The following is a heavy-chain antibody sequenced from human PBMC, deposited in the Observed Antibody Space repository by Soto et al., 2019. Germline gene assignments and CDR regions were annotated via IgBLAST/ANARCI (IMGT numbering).Heavy chain of an antibody. CDR2: IYHSGST. CDR3: AKDRPRRTSGYFFDY. J-gene: IGHJ4*02. D-gene: IGHD1-1*01. CDR1: GGSISSSNW. Sequence: SETLSLTCAVSGGSISSSNWWRWVRQPPGKGLEWIGEIYHSGSTNYNPSLKSRVTISVDKSKNQFSLKLSSVTAEDTALYYCAKDRPRRTSGYFFDYWGQGTPVTVSS. V-gene: IGHV4-4*02.